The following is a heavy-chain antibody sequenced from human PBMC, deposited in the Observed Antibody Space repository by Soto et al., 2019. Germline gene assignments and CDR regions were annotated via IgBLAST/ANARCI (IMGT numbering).Heavy chain of an antibody. Sequence: SETLSLTCTVSGGSISSYYWSWIRQPPGKGLEWIGYIYYSGSTNYNPSLKSRVTISVDTSKNQFSLKLSSVTAADTAVYYCASAWYSSSWYGYGMDVWGQGTTVT. J-gene: IGHJ6*02. CDR2: IYYSGST. D-gene: IGHD6-13*01. CDR3: ASAWYSSSWYGYGMDV. V-gene: IGHV4-59*01. CDR1: GGSISSYY.